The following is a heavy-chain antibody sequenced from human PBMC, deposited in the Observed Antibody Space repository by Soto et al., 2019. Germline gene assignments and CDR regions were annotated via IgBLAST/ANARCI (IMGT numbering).Heavy chain of an antibody. CDR1: GYTFTSYG. CDR2: ISAYNGNT. J-gene: IGHJ4*02. Sequence: ASVKVSCKASGYTFTSYGISWVRQAPGQGLEWMGWISAYNGNTNYAQKLQGRVTMTTDTSTSTAYMELRSLRSDDTAVYYCANAPPTYHDYGDYYFDYWGQGTLVTVSS. V-gene: IGHV1-18*01. CDR3: ANAPPTYHDYGDYYFDY. D-gene: IGHD4-17*01.